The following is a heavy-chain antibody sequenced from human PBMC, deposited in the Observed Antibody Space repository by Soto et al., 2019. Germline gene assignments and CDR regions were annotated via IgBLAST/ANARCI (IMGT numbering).Heavy chain of an antibody. CDR3: ASEVHDSSGYYEDY. CDR1: GFTFSRHW. CDR2: INFDGSST. D-gene: IGHD3-22*01. V-gene: IGHV3-74*03. J-gene: IGHJ4*02. Sequence: EVQLEESGGDLVQPGGSLRLSCAASGFTFSRHWMHWVRQAPGKGLVWVSRINFDGSSTTYADSVKGRFTISRDNSKNTLYLHMNSLRVEDTAVYYCASEVHDSSGYYEDYWGQGTLVTVSS.